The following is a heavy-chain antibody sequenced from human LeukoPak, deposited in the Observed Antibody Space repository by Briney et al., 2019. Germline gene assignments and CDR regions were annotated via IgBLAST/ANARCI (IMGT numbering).Heavy chain of an antibody. CDR2: IHSVGDT. Sequence: PGGSLRLSCKVSGLTSSSNYMGWVGQAPGKGLEWVSIIHSVGDTFYADSVKGRFTISRDNSNNMVYLQMNSLTVEDTAVYYCARQGTGLDYWGQGTLVTVSS. D-gene: IGHD1-1*01. J-gene: IGHJ4*02. CDR3: ARQGTGLDY. V-gene: IGHV3-53*01. CDR1: GLTSSSNY.